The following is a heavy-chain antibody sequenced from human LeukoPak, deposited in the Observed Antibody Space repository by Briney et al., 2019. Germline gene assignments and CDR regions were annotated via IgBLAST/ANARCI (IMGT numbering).Heavy chain of an antibody. CDR3: ARAPGIAAAALSWFAP. J-gene: IGHJ5*02. V-gene: IGHV4-59*01. CDR1: GGSISSYY. CDR2: IYYSGST. D-gene: IGHD6-13*01. Sequence: SETLSLTCTVSGGSISSYYWSWIRQPPGKGLEWIGYIYYSGSTNYNPSLKSRVTISVDTSKNQFSLKLSSVTAADTAVYYCARAPGIAAAALSWFAPGGQ.